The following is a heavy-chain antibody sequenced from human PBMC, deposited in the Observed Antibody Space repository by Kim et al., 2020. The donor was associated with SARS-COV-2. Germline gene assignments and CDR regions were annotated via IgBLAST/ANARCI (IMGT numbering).Heavy chain of an antibody. V-gene: IGHV3-7*03. D-gene: IGHD2-2*01. J-gene: IGHJ4*02. Sequence: YYVDSVKGRFTISRDNAKNSLYLQMNSLRAEDTAVYYCASTSTSRSAKDYWGQGTLVTVSS. CDR3: ASTSTSRSAKDY.